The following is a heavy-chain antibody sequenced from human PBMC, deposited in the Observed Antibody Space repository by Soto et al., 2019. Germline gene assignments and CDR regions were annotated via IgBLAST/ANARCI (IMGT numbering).Heavy chain of an antibody. J-gene: IGHJ4*02. D-gene: IGHD6-19*01. CDR2: ISYDGNYE. V-gene: IGHV3-30-3*01. CDR3: ARASVAGTWGYYFDY. CDR1: GFTFNTYT. Sequence: QVQLVESGGGVVQPGRSLRLSCAASGFTFNTYTMHWVRQAPGKGLEWVAVISYDGNYEYYADSVKGRFTISRDNSENTLYLQMNSLRADDTAVYYCARASVAGTWGYYFDYWGQGALVTVSS.